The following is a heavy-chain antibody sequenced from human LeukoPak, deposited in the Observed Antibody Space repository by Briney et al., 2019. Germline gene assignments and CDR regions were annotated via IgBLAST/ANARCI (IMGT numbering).Heavy chain of an antibody. D-gene: IGHD6-19*01. CDR1: GGSISSYY. CDR3: ARVDGIAVADEGYFDY. V-gene: IGHV4-59*01. Sequence: PSETLSLTCTVSGGSISSYYWSWIRQPPGKGLEWIGYIYYSGSTNYNPSLKSRVTISVDTSKNQFPLKLSSVTAADTAVYYCARVDGIAVADEGYFDYWGQGTLVTVSS. J-gene: IGHJ4*02. CDR2: IYYSGST.